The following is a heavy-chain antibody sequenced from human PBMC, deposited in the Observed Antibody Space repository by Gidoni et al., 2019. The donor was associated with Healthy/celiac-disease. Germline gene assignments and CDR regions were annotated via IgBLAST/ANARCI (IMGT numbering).Heavy chain of an antibody. CDR1: GFTFSSYW. V-gene: IGHV3-7*01. CDR2: IKQDGSEK. D-gene: IGHD2-21*02. CDR3: ARCGGDCYDAFDI. J-gene: IGHJ3*02. Sequence: EVQLVESGGGLVQPGGSLRLSCAASGFTFSSYWMSWVRQAPGKGLEWVANIKQDGSEKYYVDSVKGRFTISRDNAKNSLYLQMNSLRAEDTAVYYCARCGGDCYDAFDIWGQGTMVTVSS.